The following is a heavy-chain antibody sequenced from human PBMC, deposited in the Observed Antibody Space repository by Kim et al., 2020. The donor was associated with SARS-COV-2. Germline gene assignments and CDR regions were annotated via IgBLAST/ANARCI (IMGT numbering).Heavy chain of an antibody. CDR3: TARLDF. V-gene: IGHV3-48*03. Sequence: SSSGTTTYYTDSVKGRLTISRDNAKNSVYLQMNSLRAEDTAVYYCTARLDFWGQGALVIVSS. J-gene: IGHJ4*02. CDR2: SSSGTTT.